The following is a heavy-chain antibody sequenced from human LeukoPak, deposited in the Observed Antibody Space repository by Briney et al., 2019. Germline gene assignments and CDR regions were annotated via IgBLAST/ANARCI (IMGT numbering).Heavy chain of an antibody. J-gene: IGHJ4*02. CDR3: ARAYNSGWYEDGPLDY. V-gene: IGHV3-21*04. CDR1: AFTFSTYS. Sequence: GGSLRLSCAASAFTFSTYSMNWVRQAPGQGLDWVSSISRGSTYIYYADSVKGRFTISRDNAKNSLYLQMNSLRADDTAVYYCARAYNSGWYEDGPLDYWGQGALVTVSS. D-gene: IGHD6-19*01. CDR2: ISRGSTYI.